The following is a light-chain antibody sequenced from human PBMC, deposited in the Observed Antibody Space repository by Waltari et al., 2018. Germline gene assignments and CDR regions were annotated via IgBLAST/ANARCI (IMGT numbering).Light chain of an antibody. CDR1: QSISRF. V-gene: IGKV3-20*01. Sequence: DIFLTQSPGTLSLSPGEGATLPSRASQSISRFLAWYQQKPGQAPRLLIYVASTRATGIPDRFSGSGSGTDFSLTFSRLEPEDFAVYYCQKYGTLPATFGQGTKVEIK. J-gene: IGKJ1*01. CDR2: VAS. CDR3: QKYGTLPAT.